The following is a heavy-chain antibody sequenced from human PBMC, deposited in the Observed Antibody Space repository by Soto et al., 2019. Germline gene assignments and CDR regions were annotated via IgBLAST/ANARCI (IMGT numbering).Heavy chain of an antibody. CDR1: GGSISSGDYY. J-gene: IGHJ6*02. Sequence: SETLSLTCTVSGGSISSGDYYWSWIRQPPGKGLEWIGYIYYSGSTYYNPSLKSRVTISVDTSKNQFSLKLSSVTAADTAVYYCARDQYCSGGSCYLYYSYGMDVWGQGTTVTVSS. V-gene: IGHV4-30-4*01. D-gene: IGHD2-15*01. CDR2: IYYSGST. CDR3: ARDQYCSGGSCYLYYSYGMDV.